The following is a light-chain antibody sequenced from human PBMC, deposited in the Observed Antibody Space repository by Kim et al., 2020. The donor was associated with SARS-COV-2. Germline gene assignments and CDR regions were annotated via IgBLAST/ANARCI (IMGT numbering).Light chain of an antibody. CDR1: QSVSSY. V-gene: IGKV3-11*01. CDR3: QQRSNWPPVT. CDR2: DAS. J-gene: IGKJ4*01. Sequence: EIVLTQSPATLSLSPGERATLSCRASQSVSSYLAWYQQKSGQAPRLLIYDASNRATGIPVRFSGSGSGTDFTLTISSLEPEDFAVYYCQQRSNWPPVTFGGGTKVDIK.